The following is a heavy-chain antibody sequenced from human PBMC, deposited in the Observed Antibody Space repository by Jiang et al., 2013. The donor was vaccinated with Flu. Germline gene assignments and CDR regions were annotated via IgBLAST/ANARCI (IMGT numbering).Heavy chain of an antibody. D-gene: IGHD3-16*02. Sequence: VQLLESGGGLVQPGGSLRLSCAASGFTFSSYSMNWVRQAPGKGLEWVSYISSSSSTIYYADSVKGRFTISRDNAKNSLYLQMNSLRDEDTAVYYCARDRVPDIYLGELSLREAIVVWGQGTMVTVSS. J-gene: IGHJ3*01. V-gene: IGHV3-48*02. CDR3: ARDRVPDIYLGELSLREAIVV. CDR1: GFTFSSYS. CDR2: ISSSSSTI.